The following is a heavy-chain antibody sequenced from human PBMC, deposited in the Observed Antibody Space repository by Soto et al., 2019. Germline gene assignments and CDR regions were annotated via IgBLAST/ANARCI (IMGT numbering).Heavy chain of an antibody. Sequence: GGSLRLSCPASGFTFSSYEMNWVRQAPGKGLEWVSYISSSGSTIYYADSVKGRFTISRDNAKNSLYLQMNSLRAEDTAVYYCARDLGAVAGIGYACDIWGQGTMVTV. CDR2: ISSSGSTI. D-gene: IGHD6-19*01. J-gene: IGHJ3*02. CDR3: ARDLGAVAGIGYACDI. CDR1: GFTFSSYE. V-gene: IGHV3-48*03.